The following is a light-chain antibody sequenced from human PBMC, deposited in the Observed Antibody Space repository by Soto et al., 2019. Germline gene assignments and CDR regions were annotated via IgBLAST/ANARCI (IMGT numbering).Light chain of an antibody. V-gene: IGKV3-20*01. CDR2: GAS. CDR3: QQYDVSPFT. J-gene: IGKJ3*01. Sequence: EIVLTQSPGTLSLSPGERATLSCRASQTVGGSYLAWYQQKPGQAPSLLIYGASSRATGIPDRFSGSGSGTDFTLTISRXXXXDFAVYYCQQYDVSPFTFGPGTKVEIK. CDR1: QTVGGSY.